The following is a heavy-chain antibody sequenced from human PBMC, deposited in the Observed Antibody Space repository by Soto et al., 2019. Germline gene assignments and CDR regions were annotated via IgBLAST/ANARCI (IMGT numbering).Heavy chain of an antibody. D-gene: IGHD3-10*01. J-gene: IGHJ3*02. CDR2: IKQDGSEK. Sequence: GGSLRLSCAASGFTFSSYWMSWVRQAPGKGLEWVANIKQDGSEKYYVDSVKGRFTISRDNAKNSLYLQVNSLRAEDTAVYYCARERHYYAFDIWGQGTMVTVSS. CDR1: GFTFSSYW. V-gene: IGHV3-7*03. CDR3: ARERHYYAFDI.